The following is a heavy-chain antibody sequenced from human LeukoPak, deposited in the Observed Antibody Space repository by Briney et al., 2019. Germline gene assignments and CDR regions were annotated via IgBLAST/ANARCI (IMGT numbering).Heavy chain of an antibody. CDR3: ASLPPDIVVVPAARLDY. D-gene: IGHD2-2*01. CDR2: ISYDGNNK. V-gene: IGHV3-30-3*01. CDR1: GFTFSSYA. Sequence: PGGSLRLSCAASGFTFSSYAMHWVRQAPGKGLEWVALISYDGNNKYYADSVKGRFTISRDNSKNRLYLQMDSLRAEGTAVYSCASLPPDIVVVPAARLDYWGQGTLVTVSS. J-gene: IGHJ4*02.